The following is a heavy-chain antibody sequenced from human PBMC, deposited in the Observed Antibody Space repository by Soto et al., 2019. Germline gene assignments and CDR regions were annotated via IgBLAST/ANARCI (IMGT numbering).Heavy chain of an antibody. Sequence: EVQLVESGGDLVQPGGSLRLSCAASEFAFSSYWMSWVRQAPGKGLEWVANIKEDGSEKSYVDSVKGRFTIPRDNANNFLYLEMNGLSDGDTAVYFCSNGGQSGTWDYWGQGTLVTVSS. V-gene: IGHV3-7*01. CDR1: EFAFSSYW. D-gene: IGHD1-7*01. J-gene: IGHJ4*02. CDR3: SNGGQSGTWDY. CDR2: IKEDGSEK.